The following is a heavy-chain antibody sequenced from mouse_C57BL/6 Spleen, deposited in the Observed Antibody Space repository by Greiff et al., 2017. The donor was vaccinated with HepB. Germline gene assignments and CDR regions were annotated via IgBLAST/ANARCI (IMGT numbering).Heavy chain of an antibody. Sequence: EVKLVESEGGLVQPGSSMKLSCTASGFTFSDYYMAWVRQVPEKGLEWVANINYDGSSTYYLDSLKSRFIISRDNAKNILYLQMSSLKSEDTATYYCARLGYGSSYAMDYWGQGTSVTVSS. V-gene: IGHV5-16*01. CDR3: ARLGYGSSYAMDY. CDR1: GFTFSDYY. CDR2: INYDGSST. D-gene: IGHD1-1*01. J-gene: IGHJ4*01.